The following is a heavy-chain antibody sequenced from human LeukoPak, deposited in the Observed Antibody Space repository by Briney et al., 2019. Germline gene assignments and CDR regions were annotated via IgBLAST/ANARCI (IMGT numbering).Heavy chain of an antibody. CDR3: ARDSHPSGGSCFDN. Sequence: GGSLRLSCAAAGFTFSEYWMSWGRQAPGKGLEWVANIKEDGSEKYYVDSVRGRFTISRDDARKSVYLQMNNLRAEDTALYYRARDSHPSGGSCFDNWGQGTLVTVSS. J-gene: IGHJ4*02. CDR2: IKEDGSEK. D-gene: IGHD6-13*01. CDR1: GFTFSEYW. V-gene: IGHV3-7*01.